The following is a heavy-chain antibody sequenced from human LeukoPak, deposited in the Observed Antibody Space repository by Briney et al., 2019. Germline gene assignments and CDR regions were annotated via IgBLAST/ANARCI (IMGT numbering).Heavy chain of an antibody. Sequence: ASVKVSCKASGGTFSSYAISWVRQAPGQGLEWMGGIIPIFGTANYAQKFQGRVTITADESTSTAYMELSSLRSEDTAVYYCARDPSYYYGSGSYVYWGQGTLVTVSP. D-gene: IGHD3-10*01. CDR3: ARDPSYYYGSGSYVY. CDR1: GGTFSSYA. CDR2: IIPIFGTA. J-gene: IGHJ4*02. V-gene: IGHV1-69*01.